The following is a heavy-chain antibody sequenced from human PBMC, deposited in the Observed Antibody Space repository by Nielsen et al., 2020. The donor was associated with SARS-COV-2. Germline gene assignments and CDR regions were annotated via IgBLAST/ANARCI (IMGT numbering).Heavy chain of an antibody. CDR1: GGSISSSSYY. V-gene: IGHV4-39*01. D-gene: IGHD5-24*01. J-gene: IGHJ6*03. CDR2: IYYSGST. Sequence: SETLSLTCTVSGGSISSSSYYWGWIRQPPGKGLEWIGSIYYSGSTYYNPSLKSRVTISVDTSKNQFSLKLSSVTAADTAVYYCARRWYFYYYMDVWGRGTTVTVSS. CDR3: ARRWYFYYYMDV.